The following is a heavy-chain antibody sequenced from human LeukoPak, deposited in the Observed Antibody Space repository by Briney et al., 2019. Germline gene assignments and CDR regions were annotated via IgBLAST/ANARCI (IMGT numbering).Heavy chain of an antibody. Sequence: PGESLKISCKGSGYSFTNYWIGWVRQMPGKGLEWMGFIYPGDSDTRYTASFQGQVTISADKSITTAYLQWSSLKASDTAMYYCARGPKLSNFDYWGQGTLVTVSS. V-gene: IGHV5-51*01. CDR1: GYSFTNYW. J-gene: IGHJ4*02. CDR2: IYPGDSDT. CDR3: ARGPKLSNFDY.